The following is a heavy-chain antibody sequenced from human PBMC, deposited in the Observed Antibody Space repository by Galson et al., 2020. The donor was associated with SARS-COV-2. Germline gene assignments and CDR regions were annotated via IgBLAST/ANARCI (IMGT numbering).Heavy chain of an antibody. CDR1: GGSTSSGGYS. D-gene: IGHD2-2*03. CDR2: IYHSGST. V-gene: IGHV4-30-2*01. CDR3: AIGYCSSTSCSATFSDAFDI. J-gene: IGHJ3*02. Sequence: SETLSLTCAVSGGSTSSGGYSWSWIRQPPGKGLEWIGYIYHSGSTYYNPSLKSRVTISVDRSKNQFSLKLSSVTAADTAVYYCAIGYCSSTSCSATFSDAFDIWGQGTMVTVSS.